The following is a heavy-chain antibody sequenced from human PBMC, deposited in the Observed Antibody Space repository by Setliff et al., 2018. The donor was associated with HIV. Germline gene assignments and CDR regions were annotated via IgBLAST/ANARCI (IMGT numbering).Heavy chain of an antibody. CDR1: AFIFTTYG. J-gene: IGHJ6*02. CDR2: IRYDGNDK. D-gene: IGHD3-10*01. CDR3: ARGYYGSDLQNAMDV. V-gene: IGHV3-30*02. Sequence: GGSLSLSCEASAFIFTTYGMHWVRQAPGKGLEWIAFIRYDGNDKYYADSVKGRFTISRDNAKNTLYLQMDSLRGEDTAVYYCARGYYGSDLQNAMDVWGQGTTVTVSS.